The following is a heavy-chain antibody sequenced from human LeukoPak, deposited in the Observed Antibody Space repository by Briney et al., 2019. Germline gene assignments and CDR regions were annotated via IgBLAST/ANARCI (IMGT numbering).Heavy chain of an antibody. J-gene: IGHJ4*02. CDR1: GIALSNYG. CDR2: ISDSGGRT. D-gene: IGHD3-22*01. V-gene: IGHV3-23*01. CDR3: AKRGVVIRVILVGFHKEAYYFDS. Sequence: GGSLRPSCAVSGIALSNYGMSWVRQAPGKGLEWVAGISDSGGRTNYADSVKGRFTISRDNPKNTLYLQMNSLRAEDTAVYFCAKRGVVIRVILVGFHKEAYYFDSWGQGALVTVSS.